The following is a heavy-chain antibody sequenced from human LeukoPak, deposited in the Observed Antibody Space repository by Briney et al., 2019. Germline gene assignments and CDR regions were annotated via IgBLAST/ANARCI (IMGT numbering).Heavy chain of an antibody. J-gene: IGHJ4*02. Sequence: ASAKVSCKASGYPFRSYVIHWLRQAPGQTLEWIGWINPANGNTKYSRSFQGRVTITRDTSASVVYMELSSLRYEDTAVYYCARDGYDADGYLDYWGQGALVPVSS. CDR1: GYPFRSYV. D-gene: IGHD5-12*01. CDR3: ARDGYDADGYLDY. CDR2: INPANGNT. V-gene: IGHV1-3*01.